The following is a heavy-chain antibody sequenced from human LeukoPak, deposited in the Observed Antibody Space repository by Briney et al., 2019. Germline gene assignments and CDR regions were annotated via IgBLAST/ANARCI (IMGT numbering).Heavy chain of an antibody. CDR3: AKDAQRGFDYSNSFEY. V-gene: IGHV3-33*06. D-gene: IGHD4-11*01. Sequence: GKSLTLSCVASQFTFSHYGMHWVRQAPGKGLEWVAVIWNDGSSQYYADSVKGRFPISRDNFQKTVYLQMNSLRAEDTAVYYCAKDAQRGFDYSNSFEYWGQGTLVTVSS. CDR1: QFTFSHYG. J-gene: IGHJ4*02. CDR2: IWNDGSSQ.